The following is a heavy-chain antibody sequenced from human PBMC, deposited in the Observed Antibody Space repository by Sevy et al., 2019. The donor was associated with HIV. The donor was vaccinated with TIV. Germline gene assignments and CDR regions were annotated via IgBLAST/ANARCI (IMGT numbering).Heavy chain of an antibody. CDR2: TYYRSKWYN. V-gene: IGHV6-1*01. D-gene: IGHD1-1*01. CDR3: AESTNDVFYYGMDV. CDR1: GDSVSSIRTS. Sequence: SQTLSLTCAISGDSVSSIRTSWNWIRQSPSRGLEWLGRTYYRSKWYNDYATSVKSRITINADTSKNQFSLQLNSVTPEDTAEYYCAESTNDVFYYGMDVWGQGTTVTVSS. J-gene: IGHJ6*02.